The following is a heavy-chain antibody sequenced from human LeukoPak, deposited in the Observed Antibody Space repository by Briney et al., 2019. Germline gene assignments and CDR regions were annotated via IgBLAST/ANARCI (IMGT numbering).Heavy chain of an antibody. J-gene: IGHJ4*02. D-gene: IGHD5-12*01. CDR1: GDSISSTNYY. CDR3: ARGRGYKHY. Sequence: SETLSLTCTVSGDSISSTNYYWGWIRQPPGKGLEWIGEINHSGSTNYNPSLKSRVTISVDTSKNQFSLKLSSVTAADTAVYYCARGRGYKHYWGQGTLVTVSS. V-gene: IGHV4-39*07. CDR2: INHSGST.